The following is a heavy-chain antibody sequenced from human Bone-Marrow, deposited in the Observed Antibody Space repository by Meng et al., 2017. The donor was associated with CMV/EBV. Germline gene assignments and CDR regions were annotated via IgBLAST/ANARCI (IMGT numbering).Heavy chain of an antibody. CDR3: ARESSWDFGWFDP. V-gene: IGHV4-34*01. Sequence: CAVSGGSFSGSYWSWIRQPPGKGLEWIGEINHSGSTNYNPSLKSRVTISVDTSKNQFSLKLSSVTAADTAVYYCARESSWDFGWFDPWGQGTLVTVSS. CDR2: INHSGST. J-gene: IGHJ5*02. CDR1: GGSFSGSY. D-gene: IGHD6-13*01.